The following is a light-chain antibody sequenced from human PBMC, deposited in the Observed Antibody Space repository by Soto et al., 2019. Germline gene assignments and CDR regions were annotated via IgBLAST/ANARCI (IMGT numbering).Light chain of an antibody. J-gene: IGLJ7*01. V-gene: IGLV1-40*01. CDR1: SSNIGAGHD. CDR2: ANF. CDR3: QSYDTGLHVV. Sequence: QLVLTQSPSVSGAPGQRVTISCTGTSSNIGAGHDVQWYQQLPGTAPKLLIYANFNRPSGVPDRFSGSTSGTSSSLAITGLQAEDEADYYCQSYDTGLHVVFGGGTQLTVL.